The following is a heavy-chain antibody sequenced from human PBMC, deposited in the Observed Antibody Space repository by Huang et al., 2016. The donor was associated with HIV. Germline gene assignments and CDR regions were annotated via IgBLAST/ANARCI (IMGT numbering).Heavy chain of an antibody. Sequence: EVQLVQSGAEVKKPGESLKISCKGSGYSFSTYWIGWVRQMPGKGLEWMGMIFPGDSDTRYSPSFQGQVTISADKSISTAYRQWSSLKASDTAMYYCASTASYSGSYRGAFDIWGQGTMVTVSS. J-gene: IGHJ3*02. V-gene: IGHV5-51*03. D-gene: IGHD1-26*01. CDR2: IFPGDSDT. CDR1: GYSFSTYW. CDR3: ASTASYSGSYRGAFDI.